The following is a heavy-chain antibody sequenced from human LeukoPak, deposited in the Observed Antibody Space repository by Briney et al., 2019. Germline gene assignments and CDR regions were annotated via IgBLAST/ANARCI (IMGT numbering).Heavy chain of an antibody. Sequence: KTSETLSLTCAVYGGSFSGYYWTLIRQTPGKGLEWIGEISHTGHTGSNPSLKSRVTIFVDSSKKQFSLRMTSVTAADTGVYYCARVPDITARPCDTWGPGTLVTVSS. D-gene: IGHD1-1*01. J-gene: IGHJ5*02. CDR1: GGSFSGYY. CDR2: ISHTGHT. V-gene: IGHV4-34*01. CDR3: ARVPDITARPCDT.